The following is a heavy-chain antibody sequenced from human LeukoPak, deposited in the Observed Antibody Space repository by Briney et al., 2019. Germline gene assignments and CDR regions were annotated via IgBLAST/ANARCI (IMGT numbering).Heavy chain of an antibody. D-gene: IGHD2-8*01. J-gene: IGHJ5*02. CDR2: IWDDGNNK. CDR3: SRDNGEWRLNWFDH. CDR1: AFTFSNYA. Sequence: PGGSLRLSCAASAFTFSNYAMHWVRQAPGKGLDWVALIWDDGNNKYYADSVKGRFTISRDNSKNTLYLQMNSLRAEDTAVYYCSRDNGEWRLNWFDHWGQGTLVTVSS. V-gene: IGHV3-33*08.